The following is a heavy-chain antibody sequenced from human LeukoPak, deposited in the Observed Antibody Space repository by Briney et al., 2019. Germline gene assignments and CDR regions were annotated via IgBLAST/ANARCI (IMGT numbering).Heavy chain of an antibody. D-gene: IGHD1-1*01. CDR2: ISYSGST. Sequence: SVTLSLTCTVSGGSISSYYWSWIRQPPGKGLEWIGYISYSGSTNFNPSLKRRVTISVDTSKNQFSLKLSSVTAADTAVYYCAREGTAGTNLNWFDPWGQGTLVTVSS. CDR1: GGSISSYY. CDR3: AREGTAGTNLNWFDP. J-gene: IGHJ5*02. V-gene: IGHV4-59*01.